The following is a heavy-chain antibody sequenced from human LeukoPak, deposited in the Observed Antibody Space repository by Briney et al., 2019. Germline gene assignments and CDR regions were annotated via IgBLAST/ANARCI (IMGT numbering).Heavy chain of an antibody. CDR1: GGSISSYY. Sequence: SETLSLTCTVSGGSISSYYWSWIRQPPGKGLEWIGYIYYSGSTNYNPSLKSRVTISVDTSKNQFSLKLSSVTAADTAVYYCAREGGLLNAFDIWGQGTMVTVSS. CDR2: IYYSGST. J-gene: IGHJ3*02. V-gene: IGHV4-59*01. D-gene: IGHD2-15*01. CDR3: AREGGLLNAFDI.